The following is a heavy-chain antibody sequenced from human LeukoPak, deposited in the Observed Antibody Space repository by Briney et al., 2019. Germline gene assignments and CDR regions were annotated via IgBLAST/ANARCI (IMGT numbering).Heavy chain of an antibody. CDR3: ARVTIAYNWFDP. D-gene: IGHD3-10*01. J-gene: IGHJ5*02. CDR2: INPNSGGT. Sequence: ASVKVSCKASGYTFTGYYMHWVRQAPGQGLEWMGWINPNSGGTNYAQKFQGRVTMTRDTSISTAYMELSRLRSDDTAVYYCARVTIAYNWFDPWGQGTLVTVSS. V-gene: IGHV1-2*02. CDR1: GYTFTGYY.